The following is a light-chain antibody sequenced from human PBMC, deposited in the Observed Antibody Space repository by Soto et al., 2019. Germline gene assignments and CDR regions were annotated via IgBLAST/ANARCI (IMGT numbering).Light chain of an antibody. J-gene: IGKJ4*01. CDR2: GAS. Sequence: EIVMTQSPATLSVSPGERATLSCRASQSVSSNLAWYQQKPGQAPRLLIHGASTRATGIPARFSGSGSGTEFTLTLSSLQSEDFAVYYCQQYNKWPPVTFGGGTKVEIK. CDR3: QQYNKWPPVT. CDR1: QSVSSN. V-gene: IGKV3-15*01.